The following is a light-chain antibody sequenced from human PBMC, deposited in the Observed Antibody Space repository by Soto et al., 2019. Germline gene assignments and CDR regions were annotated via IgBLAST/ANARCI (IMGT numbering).Light chain of an antibody. CDR1: QNIINW. CDR2: KAS. Sequence: DIQMTQSPSTLSASVGDRVTITCRANQNIINWFTWYQQKPGKAPKLLIYKASTLQSGVPSRFSGSGSATEFTLTISSLQPDDFATYFCQQYDTYPWTFGQGTKV. CDR3: QQYDTYPWT. J-gene: IGKJ1*01. V-gene: IGKV1-5*03.